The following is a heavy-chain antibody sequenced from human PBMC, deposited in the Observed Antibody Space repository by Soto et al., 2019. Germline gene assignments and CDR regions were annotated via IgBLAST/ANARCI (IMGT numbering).Heavy chain of an antibody. Sequence: GGSLRLSCAASGFTFSGSAMHWVRQASGKGLEWVGRIRSKANSYATAYAASVKGRFTISRDDSKNTAYLQMNSLKTEDTAVYYCTRHRYYYDSSGYPTYYYYGMDVWGQGTTVTVSS. CDR3: TRHRYYYDSSGYPTYYYYGMDV. J-gene: IGHJ6*02. D-gene: IGHD3-22*01. CDR2: IRSKANSYAT. CDR1: GFTFSGSA. V-gene: IGHV3-73*01.